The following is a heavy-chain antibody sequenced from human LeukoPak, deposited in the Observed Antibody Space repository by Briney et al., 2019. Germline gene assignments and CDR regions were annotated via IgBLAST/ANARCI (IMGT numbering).Heavy chain of an antibody. CDR1: GYTFTGYY. D-gene: IGHD3-22*01. J-gene: IGHJ4*02. V-gene: IGHV1-2*02. CDR3: ARTETYYYDSSDYRPLRY. Sequence: ASVKVSCKASGYTFTGYYMHWVRQAPGQGLEWMGWINPNSGGTNYAQKFQGRVTMTRDTSISTAYMELSRLRSDDTAVYYCARTETYYYDSSDYRPLRYWGQGTLVTVSS. CDR2: INPNSGGT.